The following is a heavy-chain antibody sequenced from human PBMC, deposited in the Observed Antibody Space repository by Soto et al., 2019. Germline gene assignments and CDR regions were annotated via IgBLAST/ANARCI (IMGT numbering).Heavy chain of an antibody. CDR1: GGTFSSYA. Sequence: GASVKVSCKASGGTFSSYAIHWVRQAPGQGLEWLGKIIPSYDRTNYAQKFQGRVTVTADTYTTTAYMELSSLGSDDTAVYYCARDPSNDYGGDTFDYWGQGTLVTVSS. D-gene: IGHD4-17*01. CDR2: IIPSYDRT. CDR3: ARDPSNDYGGDTFDY. J-gene: IGHJ4*02. V-gene: IGHV1-69*04.